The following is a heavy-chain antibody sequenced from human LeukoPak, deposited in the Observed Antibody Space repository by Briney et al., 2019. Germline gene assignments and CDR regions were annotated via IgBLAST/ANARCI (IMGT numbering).Heavy chain of an antibody. CDR1: GFTFSSYA. CDR3: AQRSDSSGYYYGPIDY. V-gene: IGHV3-30-3*01. J-gene: IGHJ4*02. D-gene: IGHD3-22*01. CDR2: ISYDGSNK. Sequence: GGSLRLSCAASGFTFSSYAMHWVRQAPGKGLEWVAVISYDGSNKYYADSVKGRFTISRDNSKNTLYLQMNSLRAEDTAVYYCAQRSDSSGYYYGPIDYWGQGTLVTVSS.